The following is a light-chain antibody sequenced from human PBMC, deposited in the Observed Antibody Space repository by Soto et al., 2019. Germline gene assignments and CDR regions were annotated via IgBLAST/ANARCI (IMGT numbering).Light chain of an antibody. J-gene: IGLJ3*02. CDR3: QSYDSSLSAWV. Sequence: QSVLTQPPSVSGAPGQRVTISCTGSSSNIGAGYDVHWYQQIPGTAPKLLIYLNNTRPSGVPDRLSGSKSGTSASLAITGLQAEDEADYYCQSYDSSLSAWVFGGGTQLTVL. V-gene: IGLV1-40*01. CDR2: LNN. CDR1: SSNIGAGYD.